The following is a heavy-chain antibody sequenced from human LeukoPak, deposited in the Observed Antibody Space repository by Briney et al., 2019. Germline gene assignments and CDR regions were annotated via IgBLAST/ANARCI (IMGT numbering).Heavy chain of an antibody. J-gene: IGHJ4*02. V-gene: IGHV4-30-4*01. D-gene: IGHD3-22*01. Sequence: PSETLSLTCTVSGGSISSGDYYWSWIRQPPGKGLEWIGYIYYSGSTYYNPPLKSRVTISVDTSKNQFSLKLSSVTAADTAVYYCAREGGGPTPGYYDSSGYYSYWGQGTLVTVSS. CDR2: IYYSGST. CDR3: AREGGGPTPGYYDSSGYYSY. CDR1: GGSISSGDYY.